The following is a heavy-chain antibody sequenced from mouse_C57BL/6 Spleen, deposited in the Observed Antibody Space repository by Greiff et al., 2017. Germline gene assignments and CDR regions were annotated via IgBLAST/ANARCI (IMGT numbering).Heavy chain of an antibody. Sequence: EVQLQESGPELVKPGASVKIPCKASGYTFTDYNMDWVKQSHGKSLEWIGDINPNNGGTIYNQKFKGKATLTVDKSSSTAYMEIRSLTSEDTAVYYCARGGGSSYWYFDVWGTGTTVTVSS. V-gene: IGHV1-18*01. CDR1: GYTFTDYN. D-gene: IGHD1-1*01. J-gene: IGHJ1*03. CDR3: ARGGGSSYWYFDV. CDR2: INPNNGGT.